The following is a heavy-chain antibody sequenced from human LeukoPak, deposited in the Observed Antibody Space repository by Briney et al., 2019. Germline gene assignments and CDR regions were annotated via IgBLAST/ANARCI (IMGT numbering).Heavy chain of an antibody. V-gene: IGHV4-31*03. D-gene: IGHD6-6*01. CDR2: IYYSGSY. Sequence: PSETLSLTCSVSGGSISSGGYYWSWIRQHPGKGLEWIVHIYYSGSYYHNPSLKSRVTISVDTFNNQFSLKLSSVTAADTAVYYCARGPDITARPLDYWGQGTLVTVSS. CDR3: ARGPDITARPLDY. CDR1: GGSISSGGYY. J-gene: IGHJ4*02.